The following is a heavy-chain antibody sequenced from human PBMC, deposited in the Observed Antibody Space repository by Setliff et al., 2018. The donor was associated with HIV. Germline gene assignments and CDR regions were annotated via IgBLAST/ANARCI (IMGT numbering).Heavy chain of an antibody. V-gene: IGHV4-38-2*01. CDR2: IYHSGST. D-gene: IGHD2-2*01. Sequence: PSETLSLTCAVSGFSISTNYYWGWIRQPPGKGLDWIGSIYHSGSTYYNPSLKSRVTISVDTSKNQFSLELSSVTAADTAIFYCARHSGGDQLLREFDYWGQGTLVTVPS. CDR3: ARHSGGDQLLREFDY. CDR1: GFSISTNYY. J-gene: IGHJ4*02.